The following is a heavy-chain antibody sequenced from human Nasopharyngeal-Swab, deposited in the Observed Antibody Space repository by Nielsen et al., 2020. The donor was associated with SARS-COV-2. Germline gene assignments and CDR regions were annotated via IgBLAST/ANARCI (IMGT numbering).Heavy chain of an antibody. D-gene: IGHD3-10*01. CDR3: ASSVFGGDAFDI. V-gene: IGHV3-48*04. CDR1: GFTFSSYS. J-gene: IGHJ3*02. CDR2: ISSSGSTI. Sequence: GESLKISCAASGFTFSSYSMNWVRQAPGKGLEWVSYISSSGSTIYYADSVKGRFTISRDNAKNSLYLQMNSLRAEDTAVYYCASSVFGGDAFDIWGQGTMVTVSS.